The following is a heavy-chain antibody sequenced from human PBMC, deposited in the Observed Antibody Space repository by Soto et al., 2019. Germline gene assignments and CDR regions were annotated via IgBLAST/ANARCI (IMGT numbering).Heavy chain of an antibody. CDR3: ARSPLGYDYVRQTWREVGDSFDI. V-gene: IGHV4-34*12. J-gene: IGHJ3*02. D-gene: IGHD3-16*01. CDR1: AASLGGFH. CDR2: LIHGGST. Sequence: PSETLSLTCAIYAASLGGFHWTWLRQAPGKGLEWIGELIHGGSTNYNPSLKGRVSFSLDTSKNQFSLHLMSVTAADTAVYYCARSPLGYDYVRQTWREVGDSFDIWGRGTLVTVSS.